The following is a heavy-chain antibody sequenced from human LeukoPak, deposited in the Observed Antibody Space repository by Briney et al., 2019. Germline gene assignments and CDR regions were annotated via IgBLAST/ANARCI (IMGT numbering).Heavy chain of an antibody. CDR2: IYYSGST. V-gene: IGHV4-30-4*08. CDR1: GGSISSGDYY. J-gene: IGHJ4*02. Sequence: SETLSLTCTVSGGSISSGDYYWSWIRQPPGKGLEWIGYIYYSGSTYYNPSLKSRVTISVDTSKNQFSLKLSSVTAADTAVYYCARNGVVAATKYFDYWGQGTLVTVSS. CDR3: ARNGVVAATKYFDY. D-gene: IGHD2-15*01.